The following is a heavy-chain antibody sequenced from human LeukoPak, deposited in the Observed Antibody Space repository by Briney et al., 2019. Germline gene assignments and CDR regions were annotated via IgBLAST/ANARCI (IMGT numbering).Heavy chain of an antibody. CDR2: ISSSSSYI. D-gene: IGHD6-19*01. Sequence: PGGSLRLSCAASGFTFSSYSMNWVRQAPGKGLEWVSSISSSSSYIYYADSVKGRFTISRDNAKNSLYLQMNSLRAEGTAVYYCARDRSGWSKFDYWGQGTLVTVSS. CDR3: ARDRSGWSKFDY. V-gene: IGHV3-21*01. CDR1: GFTFSSYS. J-gene: IGHJ4*02.